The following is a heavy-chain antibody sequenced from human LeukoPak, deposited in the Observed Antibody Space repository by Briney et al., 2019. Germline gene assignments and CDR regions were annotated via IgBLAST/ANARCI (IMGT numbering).Heavy chain of an antibody. V-gene: IGHV3-74*03. CDR1: GFTFSSYW. D-gene: IGHD4-23*01. CDR2: IKSAGSSI. Sequence: GGSLRLSCAASGFTFSSYWMHWVRQAPGKGLVWVSRIKSAGSSIMYADSVKGRFTISRDNAKNTLYLQMNSLRAEDTAVYYCTRDLDYGGKSIFDYWGQGTLVTVSS. CDR3: TRDLDYGGKSIFDY. J-gene: IGHJ4*02.